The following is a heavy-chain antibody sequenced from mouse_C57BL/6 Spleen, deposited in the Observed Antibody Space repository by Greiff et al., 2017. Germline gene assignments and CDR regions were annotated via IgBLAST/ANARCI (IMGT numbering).Heavy chain of an antibody. CDR3: ARHESLYGWGYFDV. D-gene: IGHD1-2*01. Sequence: QVQLQQSGPGLVAPSQSLSITCTVSGFSLTSYGVHWVRQPPGKGLEWLVVIWSDGSTTYNSALKSRLSISKDNSKSQVFLKMNSLQTDDTAMYYCARHESLYGWGYFDVWGTGTTVTVSS. CDR1: GFSLTSYG. CDR2: IWSDGST. V-gene: IGHV2-6-1*01. J-gene: IGHJ1*03.